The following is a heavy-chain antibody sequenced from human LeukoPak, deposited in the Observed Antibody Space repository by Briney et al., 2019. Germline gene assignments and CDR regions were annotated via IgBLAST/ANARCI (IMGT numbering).Heavy chain of an antibody. J-gene: IGHJ4*02. CDR1: GFTFSSYG. CDR2: IDGSSSDI. V-gene: IGHV3-21*01. D-gene: IGHD3-22*01. Sequence: PGGSLRLSCAASGFTFSSYGMSWVRQAPGKGLEWVSSIDGSSSDIYYADSVKGRFTISRDNSKNSLYLQMKSLRAEDTALYYCARRGYYDYSGFDYWGQGTLVTVSS. CDR3: ARRGYYDYSGFDY.